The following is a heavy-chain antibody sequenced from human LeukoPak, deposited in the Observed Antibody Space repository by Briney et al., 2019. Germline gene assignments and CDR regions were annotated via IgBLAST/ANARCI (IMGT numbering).Heavy chain of an antibody. Sequence: GVSLRLSCAVSGFTFSNAWIIWVRQAPGKGLEWVANIRQDGSEKYYVDSVKGGFTISRDNAKNSLYLQMNILRAEDTALYYGARVWAAYYSMDVWGKGTTVTVSS. V-gene: IGHV3-7*01. J-gene: IGHJ6*03. CDR1: GFTFSNAW. CDR2: IRQDGSEK. CDR3: ARVWAAYYSMDV. D-gene: IGHD3/OR15-3a*01.